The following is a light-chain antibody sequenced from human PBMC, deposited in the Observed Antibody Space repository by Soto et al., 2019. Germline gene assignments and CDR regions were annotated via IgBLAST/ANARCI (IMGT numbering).Light chain of an antibody. V-gene: IGKV3-20*01. CDR1: QSVSSSY. CDR2: GAS. CDR3: QQYGSSPYT. Sequence: EIVLTQSPGTLSLSPGERATLSCRASQSVSSSYLAWYQQKPGQAPRPLIYGASTRATGIPDRFSGSGSGKDFTLTISRREPEDFAVYYCQQYGSSPYTFGQGTKLEIK. J-gene: IGKJ2*01.